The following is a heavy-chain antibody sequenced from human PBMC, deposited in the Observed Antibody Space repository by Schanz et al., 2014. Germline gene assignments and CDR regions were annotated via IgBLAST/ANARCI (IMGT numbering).Heavy chain of an antibody. D-gene: IGHD4-17*01. CDR3: ARPRFDYGEVDY. CDR2: IATSSSTR. V-gene: IGHV3-48*01. Sequence: EQLVESGGGLVKPGGSLRLSCEASGFDFNSYSMNWVRQVPGKGLEWLSYIATSSSTRHYADSVKGRFTISRDRFQNTLYLRMSSLRAEDTAVYYCARPRFDYGEVDYWGQGTLVTVSS. J-gene: IGHJ4*02. CDR1: GFDFNSYS.